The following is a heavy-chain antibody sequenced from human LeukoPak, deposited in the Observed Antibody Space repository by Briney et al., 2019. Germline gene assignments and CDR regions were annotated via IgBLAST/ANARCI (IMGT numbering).Heavy chain of an antibody. D-gene: IGHD2-2*03. CDR2: INPNSGGT. CDR3: TRVWIAIPYYFDY. V-gene: IGHV1-2*02. Sequence: VASVKVSCKASGYTFTGYYMHWVRQAPGQGLEWMGWINPNSGGTNYAQKFQGRVTMTRDTSISTAYMELSRLRSDDTAVYCCTRVWIAIPYYFDYWGQGTLVTVSS. CDR1: GYTFTGYY. J-gene: IGHJ4*02.